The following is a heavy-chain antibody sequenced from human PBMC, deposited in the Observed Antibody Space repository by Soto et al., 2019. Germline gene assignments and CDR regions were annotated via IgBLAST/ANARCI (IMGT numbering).Heavy chain of an antibody. D-gene: IGHD3-16*02. CDR3: ARGGGDYIWGSYRYFDY. V-gene: IGHV4-59*01. Sequence: SETLSLTCTVSGGSISSYYWSWIRQPPGKGLEWIGYIYYSGSTNYNPSLKSRVTISVDTSKNQFSLKLSSVTAADTAVYYCARGGGDYIWGSYRYFDYWGQGTLVTVSS. CDR1: GGSISSYY. J-gene: IGHJ4*02. CDR2: IYYSGST.